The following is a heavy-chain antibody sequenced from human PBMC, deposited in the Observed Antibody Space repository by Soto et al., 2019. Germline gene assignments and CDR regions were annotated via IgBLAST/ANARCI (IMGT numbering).Heavy chain of an antibody. CDR1: GYTFTNFY. CDR3: ARTGSLDY. V-gene: IGHV1-3*01. CDR2: INAGNGDT. D-gene: IGHD1-26*01. Sequence: ASVKVSCKASGYTFTNFYIHWVRQAPGQGLEWMGWINAGNGDTMYSQNFQGRVTITRDTSASTAYMELSSLRSEDTGVYYCARTGSLDYWGQGALVTVSS. J-gene: IGHJ4*02.